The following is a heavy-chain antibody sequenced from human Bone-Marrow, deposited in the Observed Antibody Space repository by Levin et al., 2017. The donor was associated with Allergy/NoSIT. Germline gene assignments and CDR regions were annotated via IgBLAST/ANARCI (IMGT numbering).Heavy chain of an antibody. Sequence: GGSLRLSCAASGFIFSGAAIHWVRQASGIGLEWVGRIKSKADSYATAYAASVSGRFTISRDDSKNTAYLQMNSLKTEDTAVYYCTRLDSGAGWGQGTLVTVSS. CDR2: IKSKADSYAT. J-gene: IGHJ4*02. V-gene: IGHV3-73*01. CDR3: TRLDSGAG. CDR1: GFIFSGAA.